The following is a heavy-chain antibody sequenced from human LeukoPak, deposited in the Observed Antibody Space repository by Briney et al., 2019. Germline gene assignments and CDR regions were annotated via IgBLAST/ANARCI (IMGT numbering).Heavy chain of an antibody. CDR2: IYSGGTT. V-gene: IGHV3-53*01. CDR3: ARDGYGNNYMDV. D-gene: IGHD1/OR15-1a*01. Sequence: GGSLRLSCAASGFSVSSNFMSWVRQAPGKGLEWVSVIYSGGTTYYADSVKGRFTISRDNSKNTLSLQMNSLRAEDTAVYYCARDGYGNNYMDVWGKGTTVNVSS. CDR1: GFSVSSNF. J-gene: IGHJ6*03.